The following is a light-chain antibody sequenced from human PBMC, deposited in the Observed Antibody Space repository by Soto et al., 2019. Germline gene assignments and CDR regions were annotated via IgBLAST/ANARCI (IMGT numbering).Light chain of an antibody. CDR2: GAS. Sequence: EIVMNQSPAALSVSPGGRATLSCRASQSISDTLAWYQQKPGQAPRLLIYGASTRAPGFPARFSGSGSGTDFTLTISSLEPEDFAVYYCQQRSNWITFGQGTRLEIK. CDR3: QQRSNWIT. CDR1: QSISDT. V-gene: IGKV3-11*01. J-gene: IGKJ5*01.